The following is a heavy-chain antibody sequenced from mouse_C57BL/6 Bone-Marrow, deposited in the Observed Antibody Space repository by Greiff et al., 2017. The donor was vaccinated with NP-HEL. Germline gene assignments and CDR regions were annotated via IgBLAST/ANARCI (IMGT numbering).Heavy chain of an antibody. J-gene: IGHJ1*03. CDR3: ASYDYGSSYGWYFDV. CDR2: IDPSDSYT. V-gene: IGHV1-59*01. D-gene: IGHD1-1*01. Sequence: QVQLQQPGAELVRPGTSVKLSCKASGYTFTSYWMHWVKQRPGQGLEWIGVIDPSDSYTNYNQKFKGKATLTVDTSSSTAYMQLSSLTSEDSAVYYCASYDYGSSYGWYFDVWGTGTTVTVSS. CDR1: GYTFTSYW.